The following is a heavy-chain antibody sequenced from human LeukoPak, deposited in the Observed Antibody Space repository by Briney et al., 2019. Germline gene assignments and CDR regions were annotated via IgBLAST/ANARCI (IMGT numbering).Heavy chain of an antibody. CDR2: TSGGGGST. D-gene: IGHD2-21*01. J-gene: IGHJ5*02. CDR3: AKDLLFRRFDP. V-gene: IGHV3-23*01. CDR1: GFTCSSCA. Sequence: PGGSLRCNGVASGFTCSSCAMSWVRQAPGKGLEWVSATSGGGGSTYYADSVKGRFTISRDNSKDTLYLQMNSLRAEDTAVYYCAKDLLFRRFDPWGQGTLVTVSS.